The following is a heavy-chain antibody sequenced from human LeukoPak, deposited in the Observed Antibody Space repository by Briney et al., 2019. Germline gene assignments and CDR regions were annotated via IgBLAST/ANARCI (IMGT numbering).Heavy chain of an antibody. J-gene: IGHJ4*02. Sequence: GGSLRLSCVASGFNFNNYDLHWVRQAPGKGLEWVANIKQDGSEKYYVDSVKGRFTISRDNAKNSLYLQMNSLRAEDTAVYYCARDFSGSYWGQGTLVTVSS. CDR3: ARDFSGSY. CDR2: IKQDGSEK. V-gene: IGHV3-7*01. CDR1: GFNFNNYD. D-gene: IGHD1-26*01.